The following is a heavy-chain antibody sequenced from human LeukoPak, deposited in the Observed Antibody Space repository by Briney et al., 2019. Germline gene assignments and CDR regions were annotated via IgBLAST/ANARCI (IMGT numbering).Heavy chain of an antibody. V-gene: IGHV3-66*01. D-gene: IGHD5-18*01. CDR2: IYSGGST. J-gene: IGHJ4*02. CDR3: AREGIDTAMAGAFFDY. Sequence: GGSLRLSCAASGFTVSSNYMSWVRQAPGKGLEWVSVIYSGGSTYYADSVKGRFTISRDNSKSTLYLQMNSLRAEDTAVYYCAREGIDTAMAGAFFDYWGQGTLVTVSS. CDR1: GFTVSSNY.